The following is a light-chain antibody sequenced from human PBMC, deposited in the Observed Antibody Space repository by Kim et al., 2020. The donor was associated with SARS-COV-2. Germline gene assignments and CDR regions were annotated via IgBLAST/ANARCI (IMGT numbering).Light chain of an antibody. CDR2: GAY. CDR1: QSVNNND. Sequence: SPGERATLSCSASQSVNNNDLAWYQQTPGQAPRLLIYGAYSRATGLPDRFTGSGSGTDFTLSISRPEPEDFAVYYCQQYGGSPWTFGQGTKVDIK. CDR3: QQYGGSPWT. V-gene: IGKV3-20*01. J-gene: IGKJ1*01.